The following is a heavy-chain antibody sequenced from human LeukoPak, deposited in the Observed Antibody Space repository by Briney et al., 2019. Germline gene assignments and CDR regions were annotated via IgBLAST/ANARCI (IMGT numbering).Heavy chain of an antibody. CDR2: IYHSGST. CDR1: GGSISSSKW. V-gene: IGHV4-4*02. J-gene: IGHJ4*02. D-gene: IGHD3-9*01. CDR3: ARDGPLGYFDWLLRYFDY. Sequence: SGTLSLTCAVSGGSISSSKWFSWVRQPPGKGLEWIGSIYHSGSTYYNPSLKSRVTISVDTSKNQFSLKLSSVTAADTAVYYCARDGPLGYFDWLLRYFDYWGQGTLVTVSS.